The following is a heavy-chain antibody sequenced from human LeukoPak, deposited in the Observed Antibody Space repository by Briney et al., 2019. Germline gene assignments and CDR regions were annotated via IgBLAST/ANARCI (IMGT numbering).Heavy chain of an antibody. J-gene: IGHJ4*02. CDR1: GYTFTSYD. CDR2: MNPNSGNT. CDR3: ARNMVRGPFDY. D-gene: IGHD3-10*01. Sequence: ASVKVSCKASGYTFTSYDINWVRQATGQGLEWMGWMNPNSGNTGYAQKFQGRVTMTRNTSISTAYMELRSLRSDDTAVYYCARNMVRGPFDYWGQGTLVTVSS. V-gene: IGHV1-8*01.